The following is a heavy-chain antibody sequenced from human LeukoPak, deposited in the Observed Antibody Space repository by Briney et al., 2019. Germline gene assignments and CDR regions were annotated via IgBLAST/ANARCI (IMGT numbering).Heavy chain of an antibody. D-gene: IGHD4-23*01. Sequence: GGSLRLSCAASGFTFSSYAMHWVRQAPGKGLEWVAVISYDGSNKYYADSVKGRFTISRDNSKNTLYLQMNSLRAEDTAVYYCAKDARLRWYPLDYWGQGTLVTVSS. CDR1: GFTFSSYA. CDR3: AKDARLRWYPLDY. CDR2: ISYDGSNK. V-gene: IGHV3-30*04. J-gene: IGHJ4*02.